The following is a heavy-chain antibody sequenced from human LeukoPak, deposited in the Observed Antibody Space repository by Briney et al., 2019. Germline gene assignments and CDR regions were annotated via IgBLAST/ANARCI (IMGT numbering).Heavy chain of an antibody. D-gene: IGHD3-22*01. J-gene: IGHJ4*02. CDR2: ISYDGSSK. V-gene: IGHV3-30*18. Sequence: PGLSLRLSCAASGFTFSSYGMHWVRPAPGKGLEWVTCISYDGSSKYHPHSVKGRFTLFGDNFKKTLHLQMNSLRAEDTAVYYWGKAVESTQRKSYDSSGYWGYWGQGTLVSVP. CDR1: GFTFSSYG. CDR3: GKAVESTQRKSYDSSGYWGY.